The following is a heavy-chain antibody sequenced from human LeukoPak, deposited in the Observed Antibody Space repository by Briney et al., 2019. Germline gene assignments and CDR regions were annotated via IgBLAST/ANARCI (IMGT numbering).Heavy chain of an antibody. D-gene: IGHD1-26*01. CDR1: GGSISSYY. J-gene: IGHJ5*02. CDR3: ARDPGRETGWFDP. CDR2: IYYSGST. Sequence: KASETLSLTCTVSGGSISSYYWSWIRQPPGKGLEWIGYIYYSGSTNYNPSLKGRVTISVDTSKNQFSLKLSSVTAADTAVYYCARDPGRETGWFDPWGQGTLVTVSS. V-gene: IGHV4-59*01.